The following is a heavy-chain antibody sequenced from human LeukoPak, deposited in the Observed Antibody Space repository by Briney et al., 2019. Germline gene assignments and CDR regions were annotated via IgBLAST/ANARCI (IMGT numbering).Heavy chain of an antibody. Sequence: GGSLRLSCAASGFTFDDYGMSWVRQAPGKGLEWVSGINWNGGSTGYADSVKGRFTISRDNAKNSLYLQMNSLRAEDTALYYCAREVVPAAISLYYYYYMDVWGKGTTVTVSS. V-gene: IGHV3-20*04. J-gene: IGHJ6*03. CDR2: INWNGGST. D-gene: IGHD2-2*02. CDR3: AREVVPAAISLYYYYYMDV. CDR1: GFTFDDYG.